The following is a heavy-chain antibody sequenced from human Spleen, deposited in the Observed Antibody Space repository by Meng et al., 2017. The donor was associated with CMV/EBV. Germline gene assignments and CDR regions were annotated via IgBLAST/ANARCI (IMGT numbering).Heavy chain of an antibody. J-gene: IGHJ4*02. V-gene: IGHV4-39*07. Sequence: GPLRLSCTVSGGSISSSSYYWGWIRQPPGKGLEWIGSIYYSGSTYYNPSLKSRVTISVDTSKNQFSLKLSSVTAADTAVYYCARERSRYCSSTSCYTGQDYFDYWGQGTLVTVSS. CDR1: GGSISSSSYY. D-gene: IGHD2-2*02. CDR2: IYYSGST. CDR3: ARERSRYCSSTSCYTGQDYFDY.